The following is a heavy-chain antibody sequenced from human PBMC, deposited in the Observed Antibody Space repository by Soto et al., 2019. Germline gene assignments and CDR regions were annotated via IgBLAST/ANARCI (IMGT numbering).Heavy chain of an antibody. CDR3: PRVPAY. CDR1: GGSISSGGYS. V-gene: IGHV4-30-2*01. CDR2: MYHSGST. J-gene: IGHJ4*02. D-gene: IGHD2-2*01. Sequence: SETLSLTCAVSGGSISSGGYSWSWIRQPPGKGLEWIGYMYHSGSTYYNPSLKSRVTISIDRSKNQFSLKLSSVTAADTAVYYCPRVPAYWGKESLVTVPS.